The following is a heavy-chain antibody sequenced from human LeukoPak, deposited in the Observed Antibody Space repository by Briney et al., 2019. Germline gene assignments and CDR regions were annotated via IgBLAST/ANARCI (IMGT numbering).Heavy chain of an antibody. D-gene: IGHD3-22*01. CDR1: GDSINNNNYY. CDR3: ARELNPVRYYYDSSGYYTNAFDI. Sequence: SETLSLTCTVSGDSINNNNYYWGWIRQPPGKGLEWIGSIYHSGSTYYNPSLKSRVTISVDTSKNQFSLKLSSVTAADTAVYYCARELNPVRYYYDSSGYYTNAFDIWGQGTTVTVSS. V-gene: IGHV4-39*07. CDR2: IYHSGST. J-gene: IGHJ3*02.